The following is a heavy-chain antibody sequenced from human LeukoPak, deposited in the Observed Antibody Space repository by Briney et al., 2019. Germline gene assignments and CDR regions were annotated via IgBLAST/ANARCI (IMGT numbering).Heavy chain of an antibody. Sequence: GASVKVSCKPSGYTFTSFGISWVRQAPGQGLEWMGWIGAYNGDTNYAQKFQGRVTMTTDTSTSTAYMDLRSLRSDDTAVYYCTRDHCSGDNCPSFDYWVQGTLVTVSS. V-gene: IGHV1-18*04. D-gene: IGHD2-15*01. CDR1: GYTFTSFG. CDR3: TRDHCSGDNCPSFDY. J-gene: IGHJ4*02. CDR2: IGAYNGDT.